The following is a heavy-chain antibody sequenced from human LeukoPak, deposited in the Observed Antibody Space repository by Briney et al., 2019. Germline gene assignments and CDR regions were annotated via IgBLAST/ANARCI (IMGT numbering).Heavy chain of an antibody. CDR1: GGSFSGYY. Sequence: PSETLSLTCAVYGGSFSGYYWSWIRQPPGKGLEWIGEINHSGSTNYNPSLKGRVTISVDTSKNQFSLKLSSVTAADTAVYYCARGLDYYVSSGYPLGAFDIWGQGTMVTVSS. D-gene: IGHD3-22*01. CDR3: ARGLDYYVSSGYPLGAFDI. V-gene: IGHV4-34*01. CDR2: INHSGST. J-gene: IGHJ3*02.